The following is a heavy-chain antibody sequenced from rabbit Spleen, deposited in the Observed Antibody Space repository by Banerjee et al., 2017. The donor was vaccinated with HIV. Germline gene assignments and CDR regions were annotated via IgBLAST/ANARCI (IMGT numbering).Heavy chain of an antibody. Sequence: QSLEESGGDLVKPGASLTLTCTASGFDLSSYYYMCWVRQAPGKGLEWIACIYAGSSDSTYYATWAKGRFTISKTSSTTVTLQMNSLTAADTATYFCARGGGLWGQGTLVTVS. CDR1: GFDLSSYYY. J-gene: IGHJ4*01. CDR3: ARGGGL. V-gene: IGHV1S40*01. CDR2: IYAGSSDST.